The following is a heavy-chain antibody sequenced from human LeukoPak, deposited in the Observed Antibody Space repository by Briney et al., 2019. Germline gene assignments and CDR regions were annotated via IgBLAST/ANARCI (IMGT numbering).Heavy chain of an antibody. CDR2: IFYSGST. D-gene: IGHD3-22*01. Sequence: SETLSLTCTVSGGSISPYSWSWIRQPPGKGVEWIGYIFYSGSTNYNPSLKSRVTISVATSKNEFYLELSSVTAADTAVYYCARDYHDTSGDNYVGGYYYMDVWGKGTTVTVSS. J-gene: IGHJ6*03. CDR3: ARDYHDTSGDNYVGGYYYMDV. CDR1: GGSISPYS. V-gene: IGHV4-59*08.